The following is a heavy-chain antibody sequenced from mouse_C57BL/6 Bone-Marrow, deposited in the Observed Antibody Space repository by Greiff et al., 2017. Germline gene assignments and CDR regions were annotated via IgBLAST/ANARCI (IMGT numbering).Heavy chain of an antibody. J-gene: IGHJ2*01. CDR1: GYAFSSSW. CDR2: IYPGDGDT. Sequence: VMLVESGPELVKPGASVKISCKASGYAFSSSWMNWVKQRPGKGLEWIGRIYPGDGDTNYNGKFKGKATLTADKSSSTAYMQLSSLTSEDSAVYFGASYYYGSSNPFDYWGQGTTLTVSS. D-gene: IGHD1-1*01. V-gene: IGHV1-82*01. CDR3: ASYYYGSSNPFDY.